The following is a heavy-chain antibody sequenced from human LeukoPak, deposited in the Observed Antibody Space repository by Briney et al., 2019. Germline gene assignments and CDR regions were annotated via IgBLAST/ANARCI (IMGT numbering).Heavy chain of an antibody. CDR3: ARDAYYYDSSGESAFAFDY. D-gene: IGHD3-22*01. CDR2: ISWNSGSI. V-gene: IGHV3-9*01. CDR1: GFTFDDYA. J-gene: IGHJ4*02. Sequence: GGSLRLSCAASGFTFDDYAMHWVRQAPGKGLEWVSGISWNSGSIGYADSVKGRLTISRDNSKNSLYLQMNSLRAEDTAVYYCARDAYYYDSSGESAFAFDYWGQGTLVTVSS.